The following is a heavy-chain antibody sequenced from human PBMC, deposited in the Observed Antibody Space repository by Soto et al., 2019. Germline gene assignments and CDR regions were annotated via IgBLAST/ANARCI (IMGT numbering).Heavy chain of an antibody. Sequence: GGSLRLSCAASGFTFSNAWMSWVRQAPGKGLEWVGRIKSKTDGGTTDYAAPVKGRFTISRDDSKNTLYMQMNRLKTEDTAVYYCTTNVEVVAARAFDIWGQGTMVTVSS. CDR2: IKSKTDGGTT. CDR3: TTNVEVVAARAFDI. D-gene: IGHD2-15*01. CDR1: GFTFSNAW. J-gene: IGHJ3*02. V-gene: IGHV3-15*01.